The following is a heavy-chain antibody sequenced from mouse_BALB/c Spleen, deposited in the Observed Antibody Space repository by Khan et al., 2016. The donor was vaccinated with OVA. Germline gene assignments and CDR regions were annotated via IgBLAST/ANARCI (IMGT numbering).Heavy chain of an antibody. V-gene: IGHV1S81*02. D-gene: IGHD1-1*01. Sequence: VQLQQSGAELVKAGASVKMSCKASGYTFTSYWMHWVKQRLGQGLEWFAETNPTNGRTYYNEKFKSKATLTVDKSSSTAYMLLSGQTFEDSAVXYCARIKKIVATYFDYWGQGTTLTVSS. CDR3: ARIKKIVATYFDY. J-gene: IGHJ2*01. CDR1: GYTFTSYW. CDR2: TNPTNGRT.